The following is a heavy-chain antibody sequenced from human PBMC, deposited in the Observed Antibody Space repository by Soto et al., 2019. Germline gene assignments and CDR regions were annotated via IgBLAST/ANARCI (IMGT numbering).Heavy chain of an antibody. CDR2: IIPIFSKT. CDR3: ATDVVRSTGGDS. V-gene: IGHV1-69*01. D-gene: IGHD7-27*01. J-gene: IGHJ4*02. CDR1: GGTFTTSS. Sequence: QVQLVQSGAEVKELGSSVKVSCKTSGGTFTTSSFVWVRQGPGQGLEWMGGIIPIFSKTNFAPKFQGRVTFTADESTRTVYMELSSLRSEDTAIYYCATDVVRSTGGDSWGQGTQVTVSS.